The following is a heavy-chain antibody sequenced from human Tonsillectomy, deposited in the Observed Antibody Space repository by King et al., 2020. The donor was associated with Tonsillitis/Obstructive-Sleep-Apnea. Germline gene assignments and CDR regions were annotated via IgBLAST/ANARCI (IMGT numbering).Heavy chain of an antibody. Sequence: FQLVQSGGGLVQPGGSLRLSFAASGFTFSSYSMNWVRQAPGKGLEWGSYISSSGSTIYYADSLKGRFTISRDNAKNSPYLQMNSLRDEDTAVYYCASLWIQVDSWGQGTLVTVSS. CDR1: GFTFSSYS. J-gene: IGHJ4*02. V-gene: IGHV3-48*02. CDR2: ISSSGSTI. D-gene: IGHD5-18*01. CDR3: ASLWIQVDS.